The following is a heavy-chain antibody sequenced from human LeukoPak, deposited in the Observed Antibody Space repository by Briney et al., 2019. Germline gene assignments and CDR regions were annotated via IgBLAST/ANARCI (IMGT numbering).Heavy chain of an antibody. CDR3: ARGHMIVVVNWFDP. J-gene: IGHJ5*02. Sequence: SQTLSLTCAISGDSVSSNSAAWNWIRQSPSRGLEWLGRTYYRSKWYNDYAVSVKSRITINPDTSKNQFSLKLSSVTAADTAVYYCARGHMIVVVNWFDPWGQGTLVTVSP. CDR2: TYYRSKWYN. CDR1: GDSVSSNSAA. V-gene: IGHV6-1*01. D-gene: IGHD3-22*01.